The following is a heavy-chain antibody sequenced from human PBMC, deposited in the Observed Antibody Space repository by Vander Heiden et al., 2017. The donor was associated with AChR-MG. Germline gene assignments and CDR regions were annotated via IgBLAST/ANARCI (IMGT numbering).Heavy chain of an antibody. V-gene: IGHV3-74*01. D-gene: IGHD6-13*01. CDR1: GFTFSTYW. CDR3: ARGSKGSWYWLYYYGMDV. J-gene: IGHJ6*02. CDR2: INSDGSST. Sequence: EVQLVESGGGLVPPGGSLSLSCAASGFTFSTYWMHWVRQAPGKGLVWVSRINSDGSSTSYADSVKGRFTISRDNAKNTLYLQMNSLRAEDTAVYYCARGSKGSWYWLYYYGMDVWGQGTTVTVSS.